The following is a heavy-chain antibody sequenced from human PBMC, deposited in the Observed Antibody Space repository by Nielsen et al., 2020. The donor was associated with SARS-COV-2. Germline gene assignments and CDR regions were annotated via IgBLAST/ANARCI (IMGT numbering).Heavy chain of an antibody. CDR3: ARGILTSGSYYYYYGMDV. D-gene: IGHD1-26*01. V-gene: IGHV1-18*01. Sequence: ASVKVSCKASGYTFTSYAMHWVRQAPGQRLEWMGWISAYNGNTNYAQKLQGRVTMTTDTSTSTAYMELRSLRSDDTAVYYCARGILTSGSYYYYYGMDVWGQGTTVTVS. J-gene: IGHJ6*02. CDR1: GYTFTSYA. CDR2: ISAYNGNT.